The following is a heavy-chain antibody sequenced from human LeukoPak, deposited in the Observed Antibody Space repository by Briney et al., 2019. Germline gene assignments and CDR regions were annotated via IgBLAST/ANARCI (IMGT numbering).Heavy chain of an antibody. J-gene: IGHJ4*02. V-gene: IGHV3-7*02. D-gene: IGHD3-10*01. CDR2: INQDGSGK. Sequence: QTGGSLRLSCAASGFTFRNYFMSWVRQTPGKGLEWVANINQDGSGKYYVDPVEGRFTISRDNARNLLFLQMNSSRPEDTAVYYCAITLVRGVLNHPGYWGRGTLVTVSS. CDR3: AITLVRGVLNHPGY. CDR1: GFTFRNYF.